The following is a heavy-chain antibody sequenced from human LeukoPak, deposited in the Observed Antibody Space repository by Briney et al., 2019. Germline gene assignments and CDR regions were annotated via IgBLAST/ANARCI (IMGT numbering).Heavy chain of an antibody. D-gene: IGHD6-19*01. Sequence: PGRSLRLSCAASGFTFSSYVMHWVRQAPGKGLEWVAVIWYDGSNKYYADSVKGRFTISRDNSKNTLYLQMNSLRAEDTAVYYCARSVAVAGYWGNFDYWGQGTLVTVSS. CDR3: ARSVAVAGYWGNFDY. CDR2: IWYDGSNK. CDR1: GFTFSSYV. J-gene: IGHJ4*02. V-gene: IGHV3-33*01.